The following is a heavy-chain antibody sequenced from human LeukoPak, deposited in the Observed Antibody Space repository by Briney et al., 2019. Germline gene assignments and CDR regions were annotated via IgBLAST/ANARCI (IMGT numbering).Heavy chain of an antibody. CDR1: GYTFTSYG. J-gene: IGHJ6*02. CDR2: ISAYNGNT. V-gene: IGHV1-18*01. Sequence: ASVKVSCKASGYTFTSYGISWVRQAPGQGLEWMGLISAYNGNTNYAQKLQGRVTMTTDTSTSTAYMELRSLRSDDTAVYYCARVGSAYDFWSGMGDYYYYYGMDVWGQGTTVTVSS. D-gene: IGHD3-3*01. CDR3: ARVGSAYDFWSGMGDYYYYYGMDV.